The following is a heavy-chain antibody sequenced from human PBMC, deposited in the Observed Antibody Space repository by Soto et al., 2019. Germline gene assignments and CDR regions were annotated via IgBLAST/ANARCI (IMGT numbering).Heavy chain of an antibody. J-gene: IGHJ4*02. D-gene: IGHD2-21*01. V-gene: IGHV4-34*01. CDR2: INPRGSS. Sequence: QVQLHQWGAGVLKSSETLSLTCAVSGGSFSEYYWSWIRQPPGKGLEWLGEINPRGSSHYNPSHSSRITISVDSSKNQFSLRLNSVTAADTAVYYCAIFKILAWSTYSIFFDSWGQGALVTVSS. CDR1: GGSFSEYY. CDR3: AIFKILAWSTYSIFFDS.